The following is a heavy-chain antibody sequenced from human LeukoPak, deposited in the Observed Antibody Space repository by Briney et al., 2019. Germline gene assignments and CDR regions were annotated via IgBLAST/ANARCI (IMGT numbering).Heavy chain of an antibody. D-gene: IGHD4-23*01. CDR3: ARDIDYGGNRFWDY. J-gene: IGHJ4*02. CDR1: GFTFSTYS. CDR2: ISSTSSYI. V-gene: IGHV3-21*01. Sequence: PGGSLRLSCAASGFTFSTYSFNWVRLAPGRGLEWVSCISSTSSYIYYADSVKGRFTISRDNSKNALYLQMNSLRAEDTAMYYCARDIDYGGNRFWDYWGQGTLVTVSS.